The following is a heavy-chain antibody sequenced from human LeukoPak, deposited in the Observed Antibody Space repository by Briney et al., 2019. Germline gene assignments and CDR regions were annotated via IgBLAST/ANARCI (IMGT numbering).Heavy chain of an antibody. CDR1: GFVVTANY. V-gene: IGHV3-53*01. Sequence: GGSLRLSCAASGFVVTANYLAWARQAPGKGLEWVSTISNGGDPFYGDSVKGRSTISRDESTDTFSLQLDSLRVEDMGVYYCALLSGGTFDYWGQGTQVTVAS. CDR2: ISNGGDP. CDR3: ALLSGGTFDY. J-gene: IGHJ4*02. D-gene: IGHD2/OR15-2a*01.